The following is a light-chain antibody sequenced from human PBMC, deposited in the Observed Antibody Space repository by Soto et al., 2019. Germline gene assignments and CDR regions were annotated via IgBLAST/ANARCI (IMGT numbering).Light chain of an antibody. V-gene: IGKV3-11*01. CDR2: DAS. Sequence: ENVLTQSPATLSLSPGEGATLSCRSSQSINTYLAWYQQKPGQAPRLLIYDASNGATGIPARFSGSGSVTDFTLTISSLEPEDFAVYYCQQRSNWITFGQGTRLEIK. J-gene: IGKJ5*01. CDR3: QQRSNWIT. CDR1: QSINTY.